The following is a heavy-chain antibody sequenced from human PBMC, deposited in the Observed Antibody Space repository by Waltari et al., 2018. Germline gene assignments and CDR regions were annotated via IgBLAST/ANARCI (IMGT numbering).Heavy chain of an antibody. V-gene: IGHV1-3*03. J-gene: IGHJ4*02. CDR2: INAGNGNT. CDR3: ARESYDSSGYSRYYFDY. D-gene: IGHD3-22*01. Sequence: QVQLVQSGAEVKKPGASVKVSCKASGYTFTSYAMHRVRQAPGQRLEWMGWINAGNGNTKYSQEFQGRVTITRDTSASTAYMELSSLRSEDMAVYYCARESYDSSGYSRYYFDYWGQGTLVTVSS. CDR1: GYTFTSYA.